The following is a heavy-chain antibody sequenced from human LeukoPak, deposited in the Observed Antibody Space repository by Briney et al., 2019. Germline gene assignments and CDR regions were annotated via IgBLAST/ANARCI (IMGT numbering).Heavy chain of an antibody. V-gene: IGHV4-34*01. Sequence: SETLSLTCAVYGGSFSGYYWSWIRQPPGKGLEWIGEINHSGSTNYNPPLKSRVTISVDTSKNQFSLKLSSVTAADTAVYYCAREDYDSSGYYSDWFDPWGQGTLVTVSS. CDR2: INHSGST. CDR3: AREDYDSSGYYSDWFDP. D-gene: IGHD3-22*01. CDR1: GGSFSGYY. J-gene: IGHJ5*02.